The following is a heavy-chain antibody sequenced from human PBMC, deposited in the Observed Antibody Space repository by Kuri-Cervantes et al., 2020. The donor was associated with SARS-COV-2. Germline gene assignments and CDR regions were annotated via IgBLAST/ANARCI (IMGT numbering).Heavy chain of an antibody. CDR3: ARDRGANGWFDY. J-gene: IGHJ4*02. Sequence: LSLTCTVSGGSISSSSYYWGWIRQPPGKGLEWVSYIGLSDISIKYTDSVKGRFSISRDNAKNSVYLQMNSLRVEDTALYYCARDRGANGWFDYWGPGTLVTVSS. CDR2: IGLSDISI. V-gene: IGHV3-11*04. CDR1: GGSISSSSYY. D-gene: IGHD6-19*01.